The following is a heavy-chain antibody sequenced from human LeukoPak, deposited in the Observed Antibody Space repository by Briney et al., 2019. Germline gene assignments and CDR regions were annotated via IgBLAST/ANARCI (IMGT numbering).Heavy chain of an antibody. CDR3: AKDRGDFPPYFDS. V-gene: IGHV3-30*02. D-gene: IGHD2-21*02. CDR2: LRKDGSGE. Sequence: GGSLRLSCAASGFTFNAHAMHWVRQAPGKGLEWVSFLRKDGSGENYAESVRGRFTISRDNSKNMVYLQLTSLRSEDTAVYYCAKDRGDFPPYFDSWGRGTLVTVSS. J-gene: IGHJ4*02. CDR1: GFTFNAHA.